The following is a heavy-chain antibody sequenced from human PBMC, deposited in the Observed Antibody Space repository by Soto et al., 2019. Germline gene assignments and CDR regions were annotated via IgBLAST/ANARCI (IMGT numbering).Heavy chain of an antibody. V-gene: IGHV3-23*01. CDR2: ITDSGANT. J-gene: IGHJ4*02. Sequence: PGGSLRLSCAASGFTFSSYAMNWVRQAPGRGLEWVSTITDSGANTYYADSVKGRFTVSRDNSKNTLYLQMNSLRAEDTAVYYCAKTFYYGSGTQIVFDNWGQGTLVTLSS. D-gene: IGHD3-10*01. CDR1: GFTFSSYA. CDR3: AKTFYYGSGTQIVFDN.